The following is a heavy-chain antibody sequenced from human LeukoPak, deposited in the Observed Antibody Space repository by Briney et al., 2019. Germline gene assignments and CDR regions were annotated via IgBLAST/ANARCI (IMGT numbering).Heavy chain of an antibody. CDR3: ARDLQMWTADYYYGMDV. V-gene: IGHV1-2*02. J-gene: IGHJ6*02. Sequence: ASVKVSCKASGYTSTGYYMHWMRQAPGQGLEWMGWINPNSGGTNYAQKFQGRVTMTRDTSISTAYMELSRLRSDDTAVYYCARDLQMWTADYYYGMDVWGQGTTVTVSS. CDR1: GYTSTGYY. CDR2: INPNSGGT. D-gene: IGHD2-21*01.